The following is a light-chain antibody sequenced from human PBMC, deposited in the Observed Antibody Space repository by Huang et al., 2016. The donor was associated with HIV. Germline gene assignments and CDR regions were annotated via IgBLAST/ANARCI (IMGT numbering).Light chain of an antibody. V-gene: IGKV1-33*01. Sequence: DIQMTQSPSSLAASVGDRVTITCQASQDITKFLNWYQQKPGQPPKLLMYDASTLETGVPSMFRGSGSGTHFSFTISSLQPEDFAIYYCQHYDSLPYTFGQGTKLEIK. CDR2: DAS. CDR1: QDITKF. J-gene: IGKJ2*01. CDR3: QHYDSLPYT.